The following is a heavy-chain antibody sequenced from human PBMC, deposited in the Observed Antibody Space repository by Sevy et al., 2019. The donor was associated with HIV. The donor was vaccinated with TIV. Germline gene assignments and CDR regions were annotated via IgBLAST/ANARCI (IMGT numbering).Heavy chain of an antibody. V-gene: IGHV4-30-4*01. CDR3: ARVDYGGNSDWYFDL. Sequence: TLSLTCTVSGGSISSGDYYWSWIRQPPGKGLEWIGYIYYSGSTYYNPSLKSRVTISVDTSKNQFSLKLSSVTAADTAVYYCARVDYGGNSDWYFDLWGRGTLVTVSS. CDR2: IYYSGST. CDR1: GGSISSGDYY. D-gene: IGHD4-17*01. J-gene: IGHJ2*01.